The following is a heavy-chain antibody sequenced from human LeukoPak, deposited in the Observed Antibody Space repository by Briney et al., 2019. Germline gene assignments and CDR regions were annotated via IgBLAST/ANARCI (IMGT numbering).Heavy chain of an antibody. J-gene: IGHJ4*02. CDR2: INWSSGSI. CDR3: AKDRRGFGFGGGNYFDY. Sequence: GGSLRLSCAASGFTFSSYEMNWVRQAPGKGLEWVSGINWSSGSIGYADSVKGRFTISRDNAKNSLYLQMNSLRAEDTALYYCAKDRRGFGFGGGNYFDYWGQGTLVTVSS. V-gene: IGHV3-9*01. D-gene: IGHD3-10*01. CDR1: GFTFSSYE.